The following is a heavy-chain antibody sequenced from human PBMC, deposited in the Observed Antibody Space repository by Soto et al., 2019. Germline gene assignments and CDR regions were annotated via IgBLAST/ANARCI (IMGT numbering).Heavy chain of an antibody. D-gene: IGHD3-9*01. CDR1: GYSFTSYW. J-gene: IGHJ3*02. CDR3: ARAKRYFDWSHAFDI. CDR2: IYPGDSDT. V-gene: IGHV5-51*01. Sequence: EVQLVQSGAEVKKPGESLKISCKGSGYSFTSYWIGWVRQMPGKGLEWMGIIYPGDSDTRYSPSFQGQVTISADKSLSTAYLQWSSLKASDTAMYYCARAKRYFDWSHAFDIWGQGTMVTVSS.